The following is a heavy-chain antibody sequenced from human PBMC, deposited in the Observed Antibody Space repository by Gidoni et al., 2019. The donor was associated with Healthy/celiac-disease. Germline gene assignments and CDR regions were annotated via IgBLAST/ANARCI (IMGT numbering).Heavy chain of an antibody. V-gene: IGHV3-53*04. J-gene: IGHJ4*02. CDR1: GFTVRSNY. CDR2: IYSGGST. Sequence: EAQLVESGGGLVQPGGSLRLACAASGFTVRSNYLRWVRQAPGQGLEWVSVIYSGGSTYYADSVKGRFTISRHNSKNTLYLQMNSLRAEDTAVYYCAREGEYCSGGSCYRRFDYWGQGTLVTVSS. D-gene: IGHD2-15*01. CDR3: AREGEYCSGGSCYRRFDY.